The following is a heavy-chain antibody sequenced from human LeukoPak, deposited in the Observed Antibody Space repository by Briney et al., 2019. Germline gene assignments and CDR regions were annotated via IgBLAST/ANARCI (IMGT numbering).Heavy chain of an antibody. CDR2: ISSSSSYI. Sequence: GGSLRLSCAASGFTFSSYSMNWVRQAPGKGLEWVSSISSSSSYIYYADSVKGRFTISRDNAKNSLYLQMNSLRAEDTAVYYCARYRYSSSWGFNDAFDIWGQGTMVTVSS. J-gene: IGHJ3*02. V-gene: IGHV3-21*01. CDR3: ARYRYSSSWGFNDAFDI. CDR1: GFTFSSYS. D-gene: IGHD6-13*01.